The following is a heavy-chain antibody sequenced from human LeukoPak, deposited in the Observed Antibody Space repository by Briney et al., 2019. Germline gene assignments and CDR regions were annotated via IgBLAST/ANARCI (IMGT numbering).Heavy chain of an antibody. Sequence: GGSLRHSCAPSRFTFSSYSMNWVRQAPGKGLEWVSSISSSSSYIYYADSVKGRFTISRDNAKNSLYLQMNSLRAEDTAVYYCARDPEQWLVRTGDRYFDLWGRGTLVTVSS. V-gene: IGHV3-21*01. J-gene: IGHJ2*01. D-gene: IGHD6-19*01. CDR3: ARDPEQWLVRTGDRYFDL. CDR2: ISSSSSYI. CDR1: RFTFSSYS.